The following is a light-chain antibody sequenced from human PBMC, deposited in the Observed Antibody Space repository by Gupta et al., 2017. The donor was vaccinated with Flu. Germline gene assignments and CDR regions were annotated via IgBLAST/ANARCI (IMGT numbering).Light chain of an antibody. Sequence: PSSASASAGDRVTITCRASQNISKFLAWYQQKPGQSPRLLIWGASTLASGIPARFSGSGSGTDFTLTINSLEPEDAAAYYCQKSSDPLRTFGEGTKVEIK. CDR1: QNISKF. J-gene: IGKJ4*02. CDR3: QKSSDPLRT. CDR2: GAS. V-gene: IGKV1-27*01.